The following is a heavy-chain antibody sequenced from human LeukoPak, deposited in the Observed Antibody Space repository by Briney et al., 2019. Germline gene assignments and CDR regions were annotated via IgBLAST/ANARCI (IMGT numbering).Heavy chain of an antibody. D-gene: IGHD1-26*01. Sequence: SETLSLTCTISGGSISSYYWSWIRQPPGKGLEWIGYIYYSGSTNYNPSLKSRVTISVDTSKNQLSLKLSSVTAADTAVYYCARFLAGATPYYYYGMDVWGQGTTVTVSS. CDR1: GGSISSYY. V-gene: IGHV4-59*08. J-gene: IGHJ6*02. CDR2: IYYSGST. CDR3: ARFLAGATPYYYYGMDV.